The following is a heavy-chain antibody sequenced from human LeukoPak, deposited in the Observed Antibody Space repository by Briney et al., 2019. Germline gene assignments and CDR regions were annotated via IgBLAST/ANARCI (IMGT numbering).Heavy chain of an antibody. D-gene: IGHD2-21*02. Sequence: SETLSLTCTVSGGSTSSSSYYWGWIRQPPGKGLEWIGSIYYSGSTYYNPSLKSRVTISVDTSKNQFSLKLSSVTAADTAVYYCARHDSVVTAMVDYWGQGTLVTVSS. CDR3: ARHDSVVTAMVDY. CDR2: IYYSGST. J-gene: IGHJ4*02. V-gene: IGHV4-39*01. CDR1: GGSTSSSSYY.